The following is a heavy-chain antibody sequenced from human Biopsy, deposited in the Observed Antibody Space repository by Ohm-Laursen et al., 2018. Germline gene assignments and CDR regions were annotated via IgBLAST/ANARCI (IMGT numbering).Heavy chain of an antibody. Sequence: SLRLSCSASGFTFSIYGMHWVRQAPGKGLEWVAVIWYDGSNKYYADSVKGRFTISRDDPKNTLYLQMNSLRAEDTAVYYCAREGDDSSGYTPHYFDYWDQGTLVTVSS. V-gene: IGHV3-33*01. J-gene: IGHJ4*02. CDR1: GFTFSIYG. CDR3: AREGDDSSGYTPHYFDY. D-gene: IGHD3-22*01. CDR2: IWYDGSNK.